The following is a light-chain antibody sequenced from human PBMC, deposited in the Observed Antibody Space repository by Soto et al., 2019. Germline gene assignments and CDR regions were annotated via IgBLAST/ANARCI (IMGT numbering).Light chain of an antibody. V-gene: IGKV1-5*03. J-gene: IGKJ1*01. CDR1: QSISIF. CDR3: QQYNSYSGT. CDR2: KAS. Sequence: DIQMTQSPSTLSASVGDRVTITCRASQSISIFLAWYQQKPGKAPKLLIYKASSLESGVPPRFSRRGSGTEFTLTISSLQPDDFATYSCQQYNSYSGTFGQGTKVDIK.